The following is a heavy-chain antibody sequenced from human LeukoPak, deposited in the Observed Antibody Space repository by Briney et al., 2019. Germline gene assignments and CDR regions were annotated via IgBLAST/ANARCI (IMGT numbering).Heavy chain of an antibody. Sequence: ASVKVSCKASGYTFTSRAMHWVRQAPGQRLEWMGWISAYNGNTNYAQKLQGRVTMTTDTSTSTAYMELRSLRSDDTAVYYCARDSTENSGYDSNFDYWGQGTLVTVSS. D-gene: IGHD5-12*01. CDR1: GYTFTSRA. CDR2: ISAYNGNT. CDR3: ARDSTENSGYDSNFDY. J-gene: IGHJ4*02. V-gene: IGHV1-18*01.